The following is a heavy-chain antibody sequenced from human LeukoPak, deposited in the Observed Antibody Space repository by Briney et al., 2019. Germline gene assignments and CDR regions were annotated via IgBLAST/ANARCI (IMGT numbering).Heavy chain of an antibody. Sequence: PSETLSLTCTVSGGSISSGGYYWRWIRQRPGKGLEWIGDIYYSGSTYYSPSLKSRVTISVDTSKNQFSLKLSSVTAADTAVYYCARRIRGATANRFDPWGQGTLVTVSS. V-gene: IGHV4-39*01. CDR2: IYYSGST. J-gene: IGHJ5*02. CDR3: ARRIRGATANRFDP. D-gene: IGHD3-10*01. CDR1: GGSISSGGYY.